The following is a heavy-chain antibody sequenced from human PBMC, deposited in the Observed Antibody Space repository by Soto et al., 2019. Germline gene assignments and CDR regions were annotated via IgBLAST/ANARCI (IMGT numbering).Heavy chain of an antibody. CDR1: GDSVSSYY. CDR3: ARGRRSPTVYYGLDV. Sequence: QVQLQESGPGLVKPSETLSLTCSVSGDSVSSYYWGWIRQPPGKGLEWIGYVYYDGSTNYNPSLETRVTISIDTSKNQVSLKLNSVTAADTAVYHCARGRRSPTVYYGLDVWGQGTTVAVSS. CDR2: VYYDGST. D-gene: IGHD1-26*01. J-gene: IGHJ6*02. V-gene: IGHV4-59*02.